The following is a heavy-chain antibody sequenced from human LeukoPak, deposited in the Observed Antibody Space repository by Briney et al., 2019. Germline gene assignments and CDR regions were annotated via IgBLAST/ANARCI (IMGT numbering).Heavy chain of an antibody. D-gene: IGHD2-2*01. Sequence: ASVKVSCKASGYTFTSYGISWVRQAPGQGLEWMGWISAYNGNTNYAQKFQGRVTMTRNTSISTAYMELSSLRSEDTAVYYCARYCSSTSCYPDWGQGTLVTVSS. CDR1: GYTFTSYG. CDR3: ARYCSSTSCYPD. CDR2: ISAYNGNT. V-gene: IGHV1-18*01. J-gene: IGHJ4*02.